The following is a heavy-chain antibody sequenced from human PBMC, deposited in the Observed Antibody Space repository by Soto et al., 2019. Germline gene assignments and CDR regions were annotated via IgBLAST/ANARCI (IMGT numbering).Heavy chain of an antibody. CDR3: ARGNSGDDDEFDY. D-gene: IGHD5-12*01. CDR1: GYTFTGYY. Sequence: ASVKVSCKASGYTFTGYYIHWVRQAPGQGLEWMGWVNPNSGGTGYAQRFQGRVTMTRDTSINSVYMELSRLRSNDTATYFCARGNSGDDDEFDYWGQGTPVTVSS. CDR2: VNPNSGGT. J-gene: IGHJ4*02. V-gene: IGHV1-2*02.